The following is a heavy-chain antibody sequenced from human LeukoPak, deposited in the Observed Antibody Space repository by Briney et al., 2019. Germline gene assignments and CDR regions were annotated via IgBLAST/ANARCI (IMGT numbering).Heavy chain of an antibody. J-gene: IGHJ4*02. D-gene: IGHD2-2*01. Sequence: GGSLRLSCAASGFSFSDYGIHWVRQAPGKGLEWVAVISFDGSNKYYADSVKGRFTISRDNPKNSLYLQINNLRAEDTAVYYCGRLAHNAWYAIDFWGQGTLVTVSS. CDR3: GRLAHNAWYAIDF. V-gene: IGHV3-33*08. CDR2: ISFDGSNK. CDR1: GFSFSDYG.